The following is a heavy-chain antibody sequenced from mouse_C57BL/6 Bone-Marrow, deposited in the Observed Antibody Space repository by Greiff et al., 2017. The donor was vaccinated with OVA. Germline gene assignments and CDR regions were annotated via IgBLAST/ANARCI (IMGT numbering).Heavy chain of an antibody. J-gene: IGHJ1*03. CDR3: AREMTTVVAHWYFDV. Sequence: QVQLQQPGAELVKPGASVKLSCKASGYTFTSYWMQWVKQRPGQGLEWIGEIDPSDSYTNYNRKFKGKATLTVDTSSSTAYMQLSRLTSEDSAVYYCAREMTTVVAHWYFDVWGTGTTVTVSS. CDR1: GYTFTSYW. D-gene: IGHD1-1*01. V-gene: IGHV1-50*01. CDR2: IDPSDSYT.